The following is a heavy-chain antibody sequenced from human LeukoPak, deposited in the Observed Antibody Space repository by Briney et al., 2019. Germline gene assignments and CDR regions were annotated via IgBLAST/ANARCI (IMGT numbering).Heavy chain of an antibody. CDR2: ISSSSTI. Sequence: GGSLRLSCAASGFTFSTYSMNWVRQAPGKGLEWVSYISSSSTIYYADSVKGRFTISRDNAKNSLYLQMNSLRAEDTAVYYCARGSTYYDSSGQVPFDYWGQGTLVTVSS. V-gene: IGHV3-48*01. CDR1: GFTFSTYS. CDR3: ARGSTYYDSSGQVPFDY. D-gene: IGHD3-22*01. J-gene: IGHJ4*02.